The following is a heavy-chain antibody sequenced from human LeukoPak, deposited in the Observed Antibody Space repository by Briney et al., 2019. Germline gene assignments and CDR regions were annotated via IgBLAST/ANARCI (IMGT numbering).Heavy chain of an antibody. CDR3: ARGPSDY. CDR2: ISSYSDLI. CDR1: GFTFSSYA. V-gene: IGHV3-21*01. Sequence: GGSLRLSCAASGFTFSSYAMSWVRQAPGKGLEWVSSISSYSDLIYYADLVKGRFTISRDNAKNSLYLQMNSLRAEDTGIYYCARGPSDYWGQGTLVIVSS. J-gene: IGHJ4*02.